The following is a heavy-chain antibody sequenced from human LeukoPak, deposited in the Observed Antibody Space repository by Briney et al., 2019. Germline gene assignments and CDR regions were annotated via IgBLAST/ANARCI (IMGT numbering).Heavy chain of an antibody. CDR3: ARSVLGGGYAAYYFDY. D-gene: IGHD3-22*01. Sequence: SETLSLTCAVSAYSISSAYYWGWIRPPPGKGLEWIGIIYHSGSTSYNPSLKSRVTISVDTSKNQFSLKLSSVTAADTAVYYCARSVLGGGYAAYYFDYWGQGTLVTVSS. CDR2: IYHSGST. V-gene: IGHV4-38-2*01. CDR1: AYSISSAYY. J-gene: IGHJ4*02.